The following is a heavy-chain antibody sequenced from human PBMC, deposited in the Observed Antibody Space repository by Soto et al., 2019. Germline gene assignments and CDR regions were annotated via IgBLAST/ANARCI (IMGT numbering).Heavy chain of an antibody. CDR3: ARDEQRLRYFDWPYDAFDI. V-gene: IGHV3-7*05. CDR2: IKQDGSEK. Sequence: EVQLVESGGGLVQPGGSLRLSCAASGFTFSSYWMSWVRQAPGKGLEWVANIKQDGSEKYYVDSVKGRFTISRDNAKNSLYLQMNSLRAEDTAVYYCARDEQRLRYFDWPYDAFDIWGQGTMVTVSS. J-gene: IGHJ3*02. D-gene: IGHD3-9*01. CDR1: GFTFSSYW.